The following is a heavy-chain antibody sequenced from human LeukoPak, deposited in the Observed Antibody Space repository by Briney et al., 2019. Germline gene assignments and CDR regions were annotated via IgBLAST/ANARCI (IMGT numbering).Heavy chain of an antibody. D-gene: IGHD3-10*01. Sequence: SETLSLTCTVSGSSISSYYWSWIRQPAGKGLEWIGRIYTSGSTNYNPSLKSRVTMSVDTSKNQFSLKLSSVTAADTAVYYCARDSHITMVRGVIITGNWFDPWGQGTLVTVSS. CDR3: ARDSHITMVRGVIITGNWFDP. CDR1: GSSISSYY. V-gene: IGHV4-4*07. J-gene: IGHJ5*02. CDR2: IYTSGST.